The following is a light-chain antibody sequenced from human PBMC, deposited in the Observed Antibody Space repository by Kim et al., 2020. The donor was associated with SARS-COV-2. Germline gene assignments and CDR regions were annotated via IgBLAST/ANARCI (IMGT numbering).Light chain of an antibody. V-gene: IGLV2-14*03. Sequence: SFTNSCTGPSSDVGAYKYVFWYQQHPGKAPKLIIYDVNNRPSGVSNRFSGSKSGNTASLTISGLQAEDEADYYCSSYTRSTTSYVFGTGTQLTVL. CDR3: SSYTRSTTSYV. CDR1: SSDVGAYKY. CDR2: DVN. J-gene: IGLJ1*01.